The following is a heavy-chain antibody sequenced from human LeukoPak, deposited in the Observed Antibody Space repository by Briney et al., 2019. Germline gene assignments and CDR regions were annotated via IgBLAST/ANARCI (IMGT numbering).Heavy chain of an antibody. V-gene: IGHV5-10-1*01. CDR2: IDPSDSYT. J-gene: IGHJ6*04. CDR3: ARPYCSGGSCYYYGMDV. Sequence: LGESLKISCKGSGYSFTSYWISWVRQMPGKGLEWMGRIDPSDSYTNYSPSFQGHVTISADMSISTAYLQWSSLKASDTAMYYCARPYCSGGSCYYYGMDVWGKGTTVTVSS. D-gene: IGHD2-15*01. CDR1: GYSFTSYW.